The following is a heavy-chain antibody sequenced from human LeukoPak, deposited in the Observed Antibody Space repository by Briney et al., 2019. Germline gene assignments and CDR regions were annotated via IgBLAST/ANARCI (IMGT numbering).Heavy chain of an antibody. J-gene: IGHJ5*02. CDR2: FDPEDGET. CDR1: GYTLTELS. CDR3: ATPAAAATDNWFDP. Sequence: ASVKVSCKVSGYTLTELSMHWVRQAPGKGLEWMGGFDPEDGETIYAQKFQGRVTMTEDTSTDTAYMELSSLRSEDTAVYYCATPAAAATDNWFDPWGQGTLVTVSS. D-gene: IGHD6-13*01. V-gene: IGHV1-24*01.